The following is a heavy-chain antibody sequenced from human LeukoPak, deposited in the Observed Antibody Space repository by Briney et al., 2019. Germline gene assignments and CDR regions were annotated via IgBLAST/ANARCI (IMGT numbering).Heavy chain of an antibody. CDR3: ARGVNCSSTSCHPNYFDY. D-gene: IGHD2-2*01. V-gene: IGHV4-34*01. Sequence: SETLSLTCAVYSGSFSGYYWSWIRQPPGKGLEWIGEINHSGSTNYNPSLKSRVTISVDTSKNQFSLKLSSVTAADTAVYYCARGVNCSSTSCHPNYFDYWGQGTLVTVSS. J-gene: IGHJ4*02. CDR2: INHSGST. CDR1: SGSFSGYY.